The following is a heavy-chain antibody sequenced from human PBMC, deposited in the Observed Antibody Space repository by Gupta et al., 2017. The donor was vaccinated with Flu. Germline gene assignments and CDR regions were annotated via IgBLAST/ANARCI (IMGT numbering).Heavy chain of an antibody. CDR2: ISYSGGST. D-gene: IGHD5-12*01. Sequence: EVQLLQSWGGLVQPGGSLRLSCAAAGFSFGEYAMGWVRQAPGKGPEWVSGISYSGGSTYDVDSVKGRFTISRDNSKSTLHLQMNNLRPEDTAVYYCARVVSAGYYCFDHWGQGTLVTVSS. V-gene: IGHV3-23*01. CDR1: GFSFGEYA. J-gene: IGHJ4*02. CDR3: ARVVSAGYYCFDH.